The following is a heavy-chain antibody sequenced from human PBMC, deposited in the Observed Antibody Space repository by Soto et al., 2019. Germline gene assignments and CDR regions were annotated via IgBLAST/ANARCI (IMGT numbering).Heavy chain of an antibody. D-gene: IGHD2-15*01. CDR3: ARVTWSGATCRYYYYYYMDV. Sequence: EVQLVESGGGLVQPGGSLRLSCAASGFTVSGNYMSWVRQAPGKGLEWVSVIYSGGSTYYADSVKGRFTISRHNSENTLYLQMNSLRAEDTAVYFCARVTWSGATCRYYYYYYMDVWGKVATVTVSS. CDR2: IYSGGST. V-gene: IGHV3-53*04. J-gene: IGHJ6*03. CDR1: GFTVSGNY.